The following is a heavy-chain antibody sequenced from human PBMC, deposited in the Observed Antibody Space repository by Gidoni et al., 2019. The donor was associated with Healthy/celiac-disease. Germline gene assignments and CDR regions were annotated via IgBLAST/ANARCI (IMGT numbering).Heavy chain of an antibody. CDR1: GYTFTGYY. CDR2: INPNSGGT. V-gene: IGHV1-2*06. J-gene: IGHJ6*02. CDR3: ARDRGSGWDYYYYGMDV. Sequence: QVQLAQSGAEVKKPGDSVKVSCQEPGYTFTGYYMHWLRQAPGQGLEGMRRINPNSGGTNYAQKFQGRVTMTRDTSISTAYMELSRLRSDDTAVYYCARDRGSGWDYYYYGMDVWGQGTTVTVSS. D-gene: IGHD6-19*01.